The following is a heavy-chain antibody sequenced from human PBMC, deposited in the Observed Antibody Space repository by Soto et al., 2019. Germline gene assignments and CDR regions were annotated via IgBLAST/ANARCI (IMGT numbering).Heavy chain of an antibody. CDR1: GYSFASYA. CDR2: ISAHNGNT. J-gene: IGHJ6*03. D-gene: IGHD3-3*01. CDR3: ARARLHYDFNYYYYLDV. Sequence: QVQLVQSGAEVKKPGASVKVSCKASGYSFASYAISWVRQAPGQGLEWMGWISAHNGNTNYAQNLQGRVTMTTDTSTSTAYRELRSLRSDDTAVYYCARARLHYDFNYYYYLDVWGEGTTVTVSS. V-gene: IGHV1-18*01.